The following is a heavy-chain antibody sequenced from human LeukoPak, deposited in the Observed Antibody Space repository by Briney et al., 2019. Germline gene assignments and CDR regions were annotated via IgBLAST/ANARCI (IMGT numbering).Heavy chain of an antibody. J-gene: IGHJ4*02. Sequence: PSETLSLTCTVSGGSISSGSYYWSWIRQPAGKGLEWIGRIYTSGSTNYNPSLKSRVTISVDTSKNQFSLKLSSVTAADTAVYYCARDLSYYYDSSGYYCFDYWGQGTLVTASS. D-gene: IGHD3-22*01. V-gene: IGHV4-61*02. CDR2: IYTSGST. CDR1: GGSISSGSYY. CDR3: ARDLSYYYDSSGYYCFDY.